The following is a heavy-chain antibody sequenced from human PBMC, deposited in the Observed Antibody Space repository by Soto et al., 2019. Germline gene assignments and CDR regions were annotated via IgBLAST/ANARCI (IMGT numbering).Heavy chain of an antibody. V-gene: IGHV2-5*02. CDR2: ICWDDDK. CDR3: AHIPASRQRLYSCYYHMDV. J-gene: IGHJ6*03. Sequence: QITLKESGPTLVNPTQPLTLTCTFSGFSLTTSGVAVGWIRQPPGKALEWLALICWDDDKRSRPSLKSRLTITKDTSKNQVVLTMTNMDPVDTATYYCAHIPASRQRLYSCYYHMDVWGKGTTGTVSS. CDR1: GFSLTTSGVA.